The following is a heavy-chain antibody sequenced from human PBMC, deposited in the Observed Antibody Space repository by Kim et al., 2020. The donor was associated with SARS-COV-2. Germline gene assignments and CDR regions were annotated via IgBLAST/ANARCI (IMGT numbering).Heavy chain of an antibody. CDR3: ARDKRAGEYGSGSYYIPLYYYYGMDV. Sequence: ASVKVSCKASGYTFTSYYMHWVRQAPGQGLEWMGIINPSGGSTSYAQKFQGRVTMTRDTSTSTVYMELSSLRSEDTAVYYCARDKRAGEYGSGSYYIPLYYYYGMDVWGQGTTVTVSS. J-gene: IGHJ6*02. CDR2: INPSGGST. V-gene: IGHV1-46*01. D-gene: IGHD3-10*01. CDR1: GYTFTSYY.